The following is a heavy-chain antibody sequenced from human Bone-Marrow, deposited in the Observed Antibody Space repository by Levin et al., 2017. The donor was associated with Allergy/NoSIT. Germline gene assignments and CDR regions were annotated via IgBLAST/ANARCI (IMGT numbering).Heavy chain of an antibody. D-gene: IGHD3-16*01. CDR3: ARLDAFVWGSEGYAKMGLDS. CDR1: GYSFMNYW. V-gene: IGHV5-51*01. Sequence: KYGESLKISCTGFGYSFMNYWIAWVRQMPGKGLECMGIIYPGDSHTRYSPAFQGQVTISVDRSTSSATLQWSSLKASDTATYYCARLDAFVWGSEGYAKMGLDSWGQGTLVTVSS. J-gene: IGHJ4*02. CDR2: IYPGDSHT.